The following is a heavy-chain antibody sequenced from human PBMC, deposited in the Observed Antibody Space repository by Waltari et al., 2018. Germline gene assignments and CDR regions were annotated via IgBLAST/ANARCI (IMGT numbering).Heavy chain of an antibody. CDR2: IYPGDSDT. CDR3: ARVGITMAQSGAFDI. CDR1: GYRLTSYW. V-gene: IGHV5-51*03. Sequence: EVQLVQSGAEVQKTGESLKLSCKGSGYRLTSYWNGRGGKVPGTGLEWIWIIYPGDSDTIYSPSFQGPVTISADKSISTAYLQWSSLKASDTAMYYCARVGITMAQSGAFDIWGQGTMVTVSS. J-gene: IGHJ3*02. D-gene: IGHD3-10*01.